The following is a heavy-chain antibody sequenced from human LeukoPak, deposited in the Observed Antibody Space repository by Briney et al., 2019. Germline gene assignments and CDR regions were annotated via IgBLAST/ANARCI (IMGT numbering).Heavy chain of an antibody. CDR3: ARGGGRVVLMVYATRPNWFDP. D-gene: IGHD2-8*01. J-gene: IGHJ5*02. CDR1: GGSFRGYY. Sequence: SETLSLTRAVYGGSFRGYYWSWIRQPPGKGLEWIGEINHSGSTNYNPSLKSRVTISVDTSKNQFSLKLSSVTAADTAVYYCARGGGRVVLMVYATRPNWFDPWGQGTLVTVSS. CDR2: INHSGST. V-gene: IGHV4-34*01.